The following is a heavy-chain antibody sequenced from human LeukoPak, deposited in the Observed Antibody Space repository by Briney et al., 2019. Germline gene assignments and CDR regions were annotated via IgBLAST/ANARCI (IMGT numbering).Heavy chain of an antibody. Sequence: GGSLRLSCAASGFTGSNNYMSWVRQAQGKGLEWVSVIYSGGSTYYADSVKGRFTISRDSSRNTLYLQMNSLRAENTAVYYCAIVEMTTSAEYFQHWGQGTLVTVSS. CDR2: IYSGGST. V-gene: IGHV3-53*01. J-gene: IGHJ1*01. CDR3: AIVEMTTSAEYFQH. CDR1: GFTGSNNY. D-gene: IGHD5-24*01.